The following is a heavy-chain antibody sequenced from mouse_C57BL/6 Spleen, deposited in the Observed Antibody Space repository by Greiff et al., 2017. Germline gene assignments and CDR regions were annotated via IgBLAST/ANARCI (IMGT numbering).Heavy chain of an antibody. V-gene: IGHV1-53*01. Sequence: VQLQQPGTELVKPGASVKLSCKASGYTFTSYWMHWVKQRPGQGLEWIGNINPSNGGTNYNEKFKSKATLTVEKSSSTAYMQLSSLTSEDSAVYYCARRLTGTWYAMDYWGQGTSVTVSS. CDR2: INPSNGGT. CDR3: ARRLTGTWYAMDY. CDR1: GYTFTSYW. D-gene: IGHD4-1*01. J-gene: IGHJ4*01.